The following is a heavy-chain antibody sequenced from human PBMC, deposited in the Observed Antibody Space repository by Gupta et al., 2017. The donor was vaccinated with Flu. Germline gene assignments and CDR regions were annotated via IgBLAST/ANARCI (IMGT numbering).Heavy chain of an antibody. V-gene: IGHV3-23*01. Sequence: GGALVQPGGSLRLSCAASGLTFSDYAMNWVRQAPGKGLEWVSTVGAGGDRTYYADSVMGRFTISRDNSKNTVYLQMNSLRGDDTAVYYWAKERSGNPAIDYWGQGTLVTVSA. J-gene: IGHJ4*02. CDR1: GLTFSDYA. CDR3: AKERSGNPAIDY. CDR2: VGAGGDRT. D-gene: IGHD6-13*01.